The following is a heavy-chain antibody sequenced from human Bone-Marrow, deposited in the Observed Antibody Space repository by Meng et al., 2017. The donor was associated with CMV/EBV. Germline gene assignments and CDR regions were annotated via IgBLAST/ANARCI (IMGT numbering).Heavy chain of an antibody. J-gene: IGHJ4*02. D-gene: IGHD3-3*01. V-gene: IGHV2-5*02. Sequence: QTTLKESGSTLMRPTQTLTLTCTVSGFSLSTTGGGVAWIRKPPGKALEWLALNYWDDDKRYSPSLKNRLTITKDTSKNQVILTMTNMDPVDTGTYYCAHRITYYRGAFDFWGQGTLVTVSS. CDR3: AHRITYYRGAFDF. CDR2: NYWDDDK. CDR1: GFSLSTTGGG.